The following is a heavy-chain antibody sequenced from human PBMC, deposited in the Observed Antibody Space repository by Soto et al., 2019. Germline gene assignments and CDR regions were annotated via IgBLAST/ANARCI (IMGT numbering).Heavy chain of an antibody. J-gene: IGHJ4*02. CDR3: ARGGGSPGY. CDR1: GGSISSYY. D-gene: IGHD2-15*01. CDR2: IYFSGST. Sequence: QVQLQESGPGLVKPSETLSLTCTVSGGSISSYYWSWIRQPPGKGLEWIRYIYFSGSTNYNPCLKXRXTRXLGTHKNQGSQKPGSVTAADTAVYYWARGGGSPGYWGQGNLVTVSS. V-gene: IGHV4-4*08.